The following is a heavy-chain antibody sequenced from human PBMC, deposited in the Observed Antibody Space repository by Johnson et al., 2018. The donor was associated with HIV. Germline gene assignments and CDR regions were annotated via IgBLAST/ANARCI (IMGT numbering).Heavy chain of an antibody. CDR3: ARGVSSGYYSNAFDV. D-gene: IGHD3-22*01. Sequence: QVQLVESGGGVVQPGRSLRLSCAASGFTFSSNAMHWVRQAPGKGLEWVAFIVYDGSKKYYADSVKGRFTISRDSAKNSLYLQMNSLRAEDTALYYCARGVSSGYYSNAFDVWGQGTMATVSS. CDR2: IVYDGSKK. J-gene: IGHJ3*01. CDR1: GFTFSSNA. V-gene: IGHV3-33*08.